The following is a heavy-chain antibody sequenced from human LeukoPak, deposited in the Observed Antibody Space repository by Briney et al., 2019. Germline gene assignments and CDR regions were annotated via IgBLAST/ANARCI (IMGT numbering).Heavy chain of an antibody. Sequence: PGRSLRLSCAASGFTFDDYAMHWVRQAPRKGLEWVSGISWNSGSIGYADSVKGRFTISRDNAKNSLYLQMNSLRAEDMALYYCAKDNYYYSSRYLDYWGQGTLVTVSS. V-gene: IGHV3-9*03. CDR3: AKDNYYYSSRYLDY. CDR1: GFTFDDYA. D-gene: IGHD3-22*01. CDR2: ISWNSGSI. J-gene: IGHJ4*02.